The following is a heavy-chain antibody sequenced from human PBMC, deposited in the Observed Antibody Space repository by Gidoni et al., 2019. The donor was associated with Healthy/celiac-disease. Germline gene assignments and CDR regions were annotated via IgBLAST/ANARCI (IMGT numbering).Heavy chain of an antibody. V-gene: IGHV1-69*01. CDR2: IIPIVGTA. CDR3: ASSWLMRSPTVTGPALHYYYMDV. Sequence: QVQLVQSGAEVKKPGSSVKVSCKASRATVSSYAVSWVRQAPGKGLEWMGGIIPIVGTANSAQNFQVRVTITADEATSTAYMELSSLRSEETAVYYCASSWLMRSPTVTGPALHYYYMDVWGKGTTVTVSS. D-gene: IGHD4-4*01. J-gene: IGHJ6*03. CDR1: RATVSSYA.